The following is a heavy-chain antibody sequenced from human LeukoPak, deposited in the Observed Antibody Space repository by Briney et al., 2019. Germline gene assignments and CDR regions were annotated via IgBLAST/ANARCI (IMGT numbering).Heavy chain of an antibody. Sequence: PGGSLRLSCAASGFTFSSYAMHWVRQAPGKGLEWVAVISYDGSNKHHADSVKGRFTISRDNSKNTLYLQMNSLRAEDTAVYYCAKGGYFDWSYPLDWGQGTLVTVSS. CDR2: ISYDGSNK. J-gene: IGHJ4*02. CDR1: GFTFSSYA. D-gene: IGHD3-9*01. V-gene: IGHV3-30-3*01. CDR3: AKGGYFDWSYPLD.